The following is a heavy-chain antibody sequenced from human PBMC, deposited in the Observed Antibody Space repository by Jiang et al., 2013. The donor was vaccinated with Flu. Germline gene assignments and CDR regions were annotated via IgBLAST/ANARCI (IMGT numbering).Heavy chain of an antibody. D-gene: IGHD3-3*01. CDR2: IYWDDDK. J-gene: IGHJ3*01. CDR1: GFSLTTNEVG. CDR3: AHRRVSNSDFWSGSSRGNAFDV. V-gene: IGHV2-5*02. Sequence: KPTQTLTLTCTFSGFSLTTNEVGVGWIRQPPGKALEWLALIYWDDDKRYSPSLKSRLTITKDASKNLVVLTVTNMDPVDTATYYCAHRRVSNSDFWSGSSRGNAFDVWGHGTMVTVS.